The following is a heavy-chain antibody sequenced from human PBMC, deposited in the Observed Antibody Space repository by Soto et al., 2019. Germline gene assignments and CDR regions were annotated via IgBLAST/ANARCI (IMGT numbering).Heavy chain of an antibody. CDR1: GFTFSSYS. CDR3: ARDAPDMADDSSSYWTFDY. Sequence: EVQLVESGGGLVQPGGSLRLSCAASGFTFSSYSMNWVRQAPGKGLEWVSYISSSSSTIYYADSVKVRFTISRENAKNSLYLQMNSLRDEDTAVYYCARDAPDMADDSSSYWTFDYWGQGTLVTVSS. V-gene: IGHV3-48*02. CDR2: ISSSSSTI. D-gene: IGHD3-22*01. J-gene: IGHJ4*02.